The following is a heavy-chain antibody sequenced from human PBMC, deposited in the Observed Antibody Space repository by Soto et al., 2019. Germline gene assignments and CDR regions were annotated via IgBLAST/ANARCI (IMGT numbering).Heavy chain of an antibody. Sequence: QVQLVQSGPEVKKPGASVKLSCKASGYIFTSYVIGWVRQAPGQGLEWMGWISAFKGYTKYPQRLQGRVTMTTDTPTSTAYMELRSLRSDDTAVYYCARVDDYYDSSGHYFTFFNYWGQGSLVTVSS. V-gene: IGHV1-18*01. J-gene: IGHJ4*02. CDR2: ISAFKGYT. CDR1: GYIFTSYV. CDR3: ARVDDYYDSSGHYFTFFNY. D-gene: IGHD3-22*01.